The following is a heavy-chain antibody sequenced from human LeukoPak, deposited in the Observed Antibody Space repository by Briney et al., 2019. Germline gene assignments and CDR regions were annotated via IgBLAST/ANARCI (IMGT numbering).Heavy chain of an antibody. D-gene: IGHD6-13*01. CDR3: AKGIAAAATFLSGFDY. J-gene: IGHJ4*02. CDR1: GFTFDDYA. V-gene: IGHV3-9*01. CDR2: ISWNSGSM. Sequence: GGSLRLSCAASGFTFDDYAMHWVRQAPGKGLEWVSGISWNSGSMVYADSVKGRFTISRDNAKNSLYLQMNSLRAEDTALYYCAKGIAAAATFLSGFDYWGQGTLVTVSS.